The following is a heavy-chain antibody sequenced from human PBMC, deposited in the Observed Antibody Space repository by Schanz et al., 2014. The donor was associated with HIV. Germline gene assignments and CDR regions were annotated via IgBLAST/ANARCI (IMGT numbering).Heavy chain of an antibody. CDR1: GGSISSGGHF. CDR3: ARDVPSGGFDY. V-gene: IGHV4-31*11. Sequence: QVQLQESGPGLVKPSQTLSLTCVVSGGSISSGGHFWSWIRQHPGKGLEWIGYIYYSGSTYYNPSLKSRVSISVDTSKNRFSLKLSSVTAADTAVYYCARDVPSGGFDYWGQGTLVTVSS. J-gene: IGHJ4*02. D-gene: IGHD3-10*01. CDR2: IYYSGST.